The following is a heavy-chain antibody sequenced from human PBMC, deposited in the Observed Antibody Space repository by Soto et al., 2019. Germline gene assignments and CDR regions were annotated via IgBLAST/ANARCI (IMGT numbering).Heavy chain of an antibody. D-gene: IGHD3-16*01. Sequence: QVQLVESGGGVVQPGRSLRLSCAASGFTFSSYGMHWVRQAPGKGLEWVAVISYDGSNKYYADSVKGRFTISRDNSKNTLYPQMHSLRAEDTAVYYCAKAPVTRLWGDHYYYYYYMDVWGKGATVTVSS. CDR1: GFTFSSYG. CDR2: ISYDGSNK. J-gene: IGHJ6*03. CDR3: AKAPVTRLWGDHYYYYYYMDV. V-gene: IGHV3-30*18.